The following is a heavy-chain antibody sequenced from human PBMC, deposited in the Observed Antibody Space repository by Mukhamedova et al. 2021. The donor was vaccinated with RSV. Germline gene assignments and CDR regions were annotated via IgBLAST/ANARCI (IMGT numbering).Heavy chain of an antibody. CDR2: DGSNI. D-gene: IGHD3-10*01. CDR3: AKGTGSGSYLVDH. Sequence: DGSNIKKADSVKGRFTISRDNSKNTVYLQMNSLRDEDTAVYYCAKGTGSGSYLVDHSGQGTLVTVSS. J-gene: IGHJ4*02. V-gene: IGHV3-30*02.